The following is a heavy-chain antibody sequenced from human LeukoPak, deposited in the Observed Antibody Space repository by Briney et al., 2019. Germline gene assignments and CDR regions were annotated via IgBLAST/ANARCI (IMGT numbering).Heavy chain of an antibody. CDR2: IIPIFGTA. V-gene: IGHV1-69*13. J-gene: IGHJ4*02. Sequence: GASVKVSCRASGGTFSSYAISWVRQAPGQGLEWMGGIIPIFGTANYAQKFQGRVTITADEPTSTAYMELSSLRSEDTAVYYCARESVVDTYYFDYWGQGTLVTVSS. D-gene: IGHD4-23*01. CDR3: ARESVVDTYYFDY. CDR1: GGTFSSYA.